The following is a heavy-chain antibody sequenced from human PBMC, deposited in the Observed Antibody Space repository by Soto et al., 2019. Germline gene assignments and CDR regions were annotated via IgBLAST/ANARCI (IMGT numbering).Heavy chain of an antibody. CDR2: IYPGDSDT. J-gene: IGHJ3*02. V-gene: IGHV5-51*01. CDR1: INFW. CDR3: ARAPRTYYYDIVADAFDI. D-gene: IGHD3-22*01. Sequence: INFWSGRISQKTGKGLEWMGIIYPGDSDTRYSPSFQGQVTISADKSISTAYLQWSSLKASDTAMYYCARAPRTYYYDIVADAFDIWGQGIMVTVSS.